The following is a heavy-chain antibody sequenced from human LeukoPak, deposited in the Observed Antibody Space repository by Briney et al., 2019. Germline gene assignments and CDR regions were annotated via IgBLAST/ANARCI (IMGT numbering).Heavy chain of an antibody. Sequence: KPSETLSLTCTVSGGSISSYYWSWIRQPPGKGLEWIGYIYYSGSTNYNPSLKSRVTISVDTSKNQFSLKLSSVTAADTAVYYCARHADSGLWFGELLHLDYWGQGTLVTVSS. D-gene: IGHD3-10*01. J-gene: IGHJ4*02. CDR2: IYYSGST. V-gene: IGHV4-59*08. CDR1: GGSISSYY. CDR3: ARHADSGLWFGELLHLDY.